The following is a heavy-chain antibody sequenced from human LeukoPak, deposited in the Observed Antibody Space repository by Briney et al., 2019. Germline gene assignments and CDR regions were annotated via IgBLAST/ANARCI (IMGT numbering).Heavy chain of an antibody. CDR3: ARTAAGPLYFDY. CDR1: GFTFSSYA. J-gene: IGHJ4*02. CDR2: ISGSGGST. D-gene: IGHD6-13*01. Sequence: GGSLRLSCAASGFTFSSYATSWVRQAPGKGLEWVSAISGSGGSTYYADSVKGRFTISRDNSKNTLYLQMNSLRAEDTAVYYCARTAAGPLYFDYWGQGTLVTVSS. V-gene: IGHV3-23*01.